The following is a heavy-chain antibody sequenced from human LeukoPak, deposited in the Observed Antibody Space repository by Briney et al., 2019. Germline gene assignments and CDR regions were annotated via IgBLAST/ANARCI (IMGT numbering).Heavy chain of an antibody. CDR3: ARGAPHCSGGSCYLGPFDY. CDR1: GGSISSYY. Sequence: PSETLSLTCTVSGGSISSYYWSWIRQPPGEGLEWIGYIYYSGSTNYNPSLKSRVTISVDTSKNQFSLKLSSVTAADTAVYYCARGAPHCSGGSCYLGPFDYWGQGTLVTVSS. CDR2: IYYSGST. V-gene: IGHV4-59*01. D-gene: IGHD2-15*01. J-gene: IGHJ4*02.